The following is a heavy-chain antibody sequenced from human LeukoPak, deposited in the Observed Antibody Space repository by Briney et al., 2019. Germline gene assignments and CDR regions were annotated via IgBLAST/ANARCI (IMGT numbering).Heavy chain of an antibody. CDR1: GYTITDYY. CDR3: ARAPVGYSSSLNYFDY. V-gene: IGHV1-46*01. Sequence: ASVKVSCKASGYTITDYYIHWVRQAPGQGLEWMGIINPSGGSTSYAQKFQGRVTMTRDTSTSTVYMELSSLRSEDTAVYYCARAPVGYSSSLNYFDYWGQGTLVTVSS. CDR2: INPSGGST. D-gene: IGHD6-13*01. J-gene: IGHJ4*02.